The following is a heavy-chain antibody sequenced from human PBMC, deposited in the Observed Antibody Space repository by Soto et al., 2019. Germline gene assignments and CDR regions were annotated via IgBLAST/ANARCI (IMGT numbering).Heavy chain of an antibody. Sequence: SVKVPCHASGYTVAGHYMHWVRQAPGQGLEWMGWINPNSGGTNYAQKFQGRVTMTRGTSISTAYMELSRLRSDETAVYYCAREASPTVNSYYGMDVWGQGTTVTVSS. CDR1: GYTVAGHY. CDR3: AREASPTVNSYYGMDV. CDR2: INPNSGGT. V-gene: IGHV1-2*02. J-gene: IGHJ6*02. D-gene: IGHD4-4*01.